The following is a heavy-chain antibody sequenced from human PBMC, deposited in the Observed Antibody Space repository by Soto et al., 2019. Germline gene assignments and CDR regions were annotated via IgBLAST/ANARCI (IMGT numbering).Heavy chain of an antibody. Sequence: EVQLVQSGGGSVQPGGSLRLSCAASGFRFSDHYMDWVRQAPGKGLEWVGRITNKATTASAASVKGRFTISRDDSKDSLYLQMSSLKNEDAAVYYCAREGALAGADFDYWGQGSLVTVSS. CDR3: AREGALAGADFDY. CDR1: GFRFSDHY. V-gene: IGHV3-72*01. J-gene: IGHJ4*02. D-gene: IGHD6-19*01. CDR2: ITNKATT.